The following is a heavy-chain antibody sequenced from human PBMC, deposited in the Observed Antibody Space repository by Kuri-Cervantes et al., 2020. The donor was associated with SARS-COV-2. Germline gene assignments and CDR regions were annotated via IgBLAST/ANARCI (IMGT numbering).Heavy chain of an antibody. J-gene: IGHJ3*02. V-gene: IGHV4-61*02. CDR2: IYTSGST. D-gene: IGHD3-3*01. Sequence: SETLSLTCTVSGGSISSGSYYWSWIRQPAGKGLEWIGRIYTSGSTNYNPSLKSRVTMSVDTSKNQFSLKLSSVTAADTAVYYCARGTHYIPLIFGVVWGAFDIWGQGTMVTVSS. CDR1: GGSISSGSYY. CDR3: ARGTHYIPLIFGVVWGAFDI.